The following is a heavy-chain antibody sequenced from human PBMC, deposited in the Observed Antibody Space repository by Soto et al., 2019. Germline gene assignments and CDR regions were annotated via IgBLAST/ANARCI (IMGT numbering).Heavy chain of an antibody. V-gene: IGHV3-23*01. Sequence: AGGSLRLSCAASGFTFSSYAMSWVRQAPGKGLEWVSAISGSGGSTYYADSVKGRFTISRDNSKNTLYLQMNSLRAEDTAVYYCAKERFDIVVVVPTASFYFDYWGQGTLVTAPQ. CDR3: AKERFDIVVVVPTASFYFDY. D-gene: IGHD2-15*01. CDR1: GFTFSSYA. CDR2: ISGSGGST. J-gene: IGHJ4*02.